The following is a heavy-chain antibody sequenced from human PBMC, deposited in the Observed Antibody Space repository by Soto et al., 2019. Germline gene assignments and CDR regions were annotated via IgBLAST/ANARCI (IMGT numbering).Heavy chain of an antibody. CDR1: GGSISSYY. J-gene: IGHJ5*02. CDR3: ARSQGDYLNWFDP. V-gene: IGHV4-59*01. CDR2: IYYSGST. Sequence: SETLSLTCTVSGGSISSYYWSWIRQPPGKGLEWIGNIYYSGSTNYGPSLKSRVTISVDTSKNQFSLKLTSVTAADTAVYYCARSQGDYLNWFDPWGQGTLVTVSS. D-gene: IGHD4-17*01.